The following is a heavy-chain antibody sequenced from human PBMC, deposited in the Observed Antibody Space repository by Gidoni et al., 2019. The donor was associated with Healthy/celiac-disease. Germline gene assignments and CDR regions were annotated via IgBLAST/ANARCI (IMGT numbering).Heavy chain of an antibody. Sequence: VQLLESGGGFVQPGASLTLSSSASGFTFSSYAMSWVRQAPGKGLEWVSAISGSGGSTYYADTVKGRFTITRDNSKNTLYLQMNSLRAEDTAVYYCAKDPWNYYYAFQHWGQGTLVTVSS. CDR3: AKDPWNYYYAFQH. D-gene: IGHD3-10*01. V-gene: IGHV3-23*01. CDR2: ISGSGGST. CDR1: GFTFSSYA. J-gene: IGHJ1*01.